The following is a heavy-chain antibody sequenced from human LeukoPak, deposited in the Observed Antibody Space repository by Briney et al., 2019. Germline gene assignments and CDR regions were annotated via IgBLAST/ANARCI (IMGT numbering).Heavy chain of an antibody. J-gene: IGHJ4*02. CDR3: ARAYVDTAMAG. CDR1: GFTFSSYS. Sequence: GGSLRLSCAASGFTFSSYSMNWVRQAPGKGLEWVSSISSSSSYIYYANSVKGRFTISRDNAKNSLYLQMNSLRAEDTAVYYCARAYVDTAMAGWSQGTLVTVSS. V-gene: IGHV3-21*01. CDR2: ISSSSSYI. D-gene: IGHD5-18*01.